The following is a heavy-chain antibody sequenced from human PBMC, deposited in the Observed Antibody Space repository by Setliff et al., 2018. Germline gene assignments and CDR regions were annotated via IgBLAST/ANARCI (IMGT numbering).Heavy chain of an antibody. CDR2: IIPIFGSA. V-gene: IGHV1-69*13. D-gene: IGHD2-15*01. Sequence: GASVKVSCKASGGTFDSYAISWVRQAPGQGLEWMGGIIPIFGSANYARKFQGRVTVTADESTRTAYMEPSSLRSEDTAVYYCARSHALLWLVYLDPWGQGTRVTVSS. J-gene: IGHJ5*02. CDR1: GGTFDSYA. CDR3: ARSHALLWLVYLDP.